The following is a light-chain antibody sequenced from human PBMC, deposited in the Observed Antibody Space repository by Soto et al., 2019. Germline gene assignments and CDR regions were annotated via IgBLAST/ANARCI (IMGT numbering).Light chain of an antibody. Sequence: QSALTQPASVSGSPGQSITISCNGSSSDVGAYNYVSWYQQYPGKAPKVIIFEVRKRPSGVSNRFSGSKSGDTASLPISGLQADDEADYYCSSYRCSTTFFFGTVTKLTVL. CDR1: SSDVGAYNY. V-gene: IGLV2-14*01. CDR2: EVR. J-gene: IGLJ1*01. CDR3: SSYRCSTTFF.